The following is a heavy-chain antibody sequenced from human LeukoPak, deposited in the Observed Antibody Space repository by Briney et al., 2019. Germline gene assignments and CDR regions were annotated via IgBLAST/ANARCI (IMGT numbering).Heavy chain of an antibody. CDR3: AREYAVTTDY. Sequence: GGSLRLSCAASGFTFSSYSMNWVRQAPGKGLEWVSYISSSSSTIYYADSVEGRFTISTDNAKNSLYLQMNSLRAEDTAVYYCAREYAVTTDYWGQGTLVTVSS. J-gene: IGHJ4*02. V-gene: IGHV3-48*01. D-gene: IGHD4-17*01. CDR2: ISSSSSTI. CDR1: GFTFSSYS.